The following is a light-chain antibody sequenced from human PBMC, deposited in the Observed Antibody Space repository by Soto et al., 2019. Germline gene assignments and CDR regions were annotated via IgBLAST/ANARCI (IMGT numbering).Light chain of an antibody. CDR2: GAS. CDR1: QSVSSSY. Sequence: EIVLTQSPGTLSLSPGERATLSCRASQSVSSSYLAWYQQKPGQAPRLLIYGASSRATGIPDRFSGSGSGTDFTLTISGLEPEDFATYYCQQYNDSFPYTFGQGTNLEI. CDR3: QQYNDSFPYT. J-gene: IGKJ2*01. V-gene: IGKV3-20*01.